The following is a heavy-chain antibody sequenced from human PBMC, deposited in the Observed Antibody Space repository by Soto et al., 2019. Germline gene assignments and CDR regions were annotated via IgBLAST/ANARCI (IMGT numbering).Heavy chain of an antibody. Sequence: GGSLRLSCAASGFTCSSYAMHWVRQAPGKGLECVAVISSDGMNEYYPDSVKGRFTVSRDNSKNTLYLQMDSLTAEDTAVYYCARDAVVIMYTNWFDSWGQGTLVTVS. CDR2: ISSDGMNE. J-gene: IGHJ5*01. CDR3: ARDAVVIMYTNWFDS. CDR1: GFTCSSYA. D-gene: IGHD2-2*01. V-gene: IGHV3-30*04.